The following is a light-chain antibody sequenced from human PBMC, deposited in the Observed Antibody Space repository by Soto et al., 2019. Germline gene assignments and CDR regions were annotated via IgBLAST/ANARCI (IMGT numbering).Light chain of an antibody. CDR1: RSVSNY. J-gene: IGKJ4*01. V-gene: IGKV3-11*01. CDR3: QQYDDLPLT. Sequence: EIVLTQSPATLSLSPGESATLSCRASRSVSNYLAWYQQKPGQAPRLLISGTSNRATGIPDRFSGSGSGTDFSFTISSLQPEDIATYFCQQYDDLPLTFGGGTKVDI. CDR2: GTS.